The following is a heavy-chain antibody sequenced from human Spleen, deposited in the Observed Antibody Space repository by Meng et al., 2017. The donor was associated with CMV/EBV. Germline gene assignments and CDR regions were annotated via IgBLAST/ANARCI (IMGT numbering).Heavy chain of an antibody. J-gene: IGHJ4*02. Sequence: GESLKISCAASGFTFSSYSMNWVRQAPGKGLEWVSYISSSSTIYYADSVKGRFTISRDNAKNSLYLQMNSLRAEDTAVYYCAGPGGDDSSGGIDYWGQGTLVTVSS. V-gene: IGHV3-48*04. CDR2: ISSSSTI. CDR3: AGPGGDDSSGGIDY. CDR1: GFTFSSYS. D-gene: IGHD3-22*01.